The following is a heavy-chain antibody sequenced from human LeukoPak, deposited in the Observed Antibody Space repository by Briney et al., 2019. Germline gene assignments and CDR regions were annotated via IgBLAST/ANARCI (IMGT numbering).Heavy chain of an antibody. D-gene: IGHD1-1*01. CDR2: ITYDGAFDGGKT. Sequence: GGSLRLSCEASGLSLSNYPMHWVRQAPGKGLEWITLITYDGAFDGGKTYYADSVKGRFTISRDNSKNTLYLQMNSLRAEDTAVYYCARDNVQLERRTVMGYYGMDVWGQGTTVTVSS. CDR1: GLSLSNYP. J-gene: IGHJ6*02. CDR3: ARDNVQLERRTVMGYYGMDV. V-gene: IGHV3-30*01.